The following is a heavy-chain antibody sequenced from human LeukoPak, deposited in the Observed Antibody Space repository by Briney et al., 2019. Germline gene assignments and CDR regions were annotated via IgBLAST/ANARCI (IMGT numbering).Heavy chain of an antibody. V-gene: IGHV3-43*01. J-gene: IGHJ4*02. CDR2: ISWDGGST. Sequence: GGSLRLSCAASGFTFDDYTMHWVRQAPGKGLEWVSLISWDGGSTYYADSVKGRFTISRDNAKSTLYLQMNSLRAEDTAVYYCAREIVGGTDYGGQGTLVTVSS. D-gene: IGHD1-26*01. CDR3: AREIVGGTDY. CDR1: GFTFDDYT.